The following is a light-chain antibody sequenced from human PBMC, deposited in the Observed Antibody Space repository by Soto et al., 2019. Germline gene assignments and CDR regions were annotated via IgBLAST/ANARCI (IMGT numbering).Light chain of an antibody. CDR2: FNIDGSH. CDR3: QSWGTDIPDV. Sequence: QLVLTQSPSASASLGASVKLTCTLSSEHSSFAVAWHQQQPGRGPRYLMKFNIDGSHNKGAGIPDRFSGSSSGAERYLTISNLQSEDEADYYCQSWGTDIPDVFGTGTKVTVL. V-gene: IGLV4-69*01. CDR1: SEHSSFA. J-gene: IGLJ1*01.